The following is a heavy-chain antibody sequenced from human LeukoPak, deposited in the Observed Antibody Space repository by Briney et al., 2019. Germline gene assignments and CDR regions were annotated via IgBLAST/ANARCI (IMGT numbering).Heavy chain of an antibody. D-gene: IGHD6-6*01. CDR1: GFAFQDYG. Sequence: GGSLRLSCGALGFAFQDYGMTWVPQAPGKGLEWVSGINWNGGSTGYADSVKGRFTISRDNAKNSLYLQMNSLRAEDTACNYFARVGRGSSVGNDYWRQGTLVTV. J-gene: IGHJ4*02. CDR2: INWNGGST. CDR3: ARVGRGSSVGNDY. V-gene: IGHV3-20*04.